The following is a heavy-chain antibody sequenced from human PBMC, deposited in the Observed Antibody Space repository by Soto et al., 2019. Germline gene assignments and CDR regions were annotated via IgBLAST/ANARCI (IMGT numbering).Heavy chain of an antibody. CDR2: ISSSSSYI. V-gene: IGHV3-21*01. CDR3: ARESATIEFDY. CDR1: GFTFSSYS. D-gene: IGHD1-1*01. J-gene: IGHJ4*02. Sequence: GGSLRLSCAASGFTFSSYSMNWVRQAPGKGLEWVSSISSSSSYIYYADSVKGRFTISRDNAKNSLYLHMNSLRAEDTAVYYSARESATIEFDYWGQGTLVTVSS.